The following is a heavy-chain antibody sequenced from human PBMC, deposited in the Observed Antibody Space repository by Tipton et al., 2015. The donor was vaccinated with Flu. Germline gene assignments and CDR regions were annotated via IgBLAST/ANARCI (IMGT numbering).Heavy chain of an antibody. D-gene: IGHD4-11*01. CDR1: DYSITSGYY. V-gene: IGHV4-38-2*01. Sequence: PGLVKPSETLSLSCDVSDYSITSGYYWGWIRQPPGKGLEWIGSMWHTGTAYYNLSLKSRVIISIETSKNRFSLRLSFVTAADTAVYYCARRDYSNYVSDPKSWFDPWGQGIQVTVST. CDR3: ARRDYSNYVSDPKSWFDP. CDR2: MWHTGTA. J-gene: IGHJ5*02.